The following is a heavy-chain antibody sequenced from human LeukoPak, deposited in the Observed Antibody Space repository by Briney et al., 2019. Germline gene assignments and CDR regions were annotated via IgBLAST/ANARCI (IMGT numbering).Heavy chain of an antibody. CDR2: ISGSGNTI. V-gene: IGHV3-11*04. CDR3: ASRWRWLQD. Sequence: LSLTCAVYGGSFSGYYWSWIRQPPGKGLEWVSYISGSGNTIYYADSVKGRFTISRDNAKNSLYLQMNSLRAEDTAIYYCASRWRWLQDWGQGTLVTVSS. D-gene: IGHD5-24*01. CDR1: GGSFSGYY. J-gene: IGHJ4*02.